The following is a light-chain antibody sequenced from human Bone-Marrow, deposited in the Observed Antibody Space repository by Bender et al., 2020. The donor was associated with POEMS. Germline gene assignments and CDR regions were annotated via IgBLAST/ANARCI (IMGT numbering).Light chain of an antibody. J-gene: IGLJ3*02. CDR3: CSYADNSVWV. CDR1: SNDVGSSNL. Sequence: QSALTQPASVSGSPGQSITISCTGTSNDVGSSNLVSWYQHHPGRAPKLIIYDGTKRPSGVSNRLSGSRSANTASLTISGLQAEDEADYYCCSYADNSVWVFGGGTKLTVL. V-gene: IGLV2-23*01. CDR2: DGT.